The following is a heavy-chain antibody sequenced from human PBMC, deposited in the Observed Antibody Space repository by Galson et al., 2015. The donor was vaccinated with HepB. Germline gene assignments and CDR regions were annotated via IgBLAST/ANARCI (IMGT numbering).Heavy chain of an antibody. CDR1: GYTLTELS. CDR2: FDPEDGET. Sequence: SVKVSCKVSGYTLTELSMHWVRQAPGKGLERMGGFDPEDGETIYAQKFQGRVTMTEDSSTDTAYMELSSLRSEDTAVYYCATDLTGSSSGYPGRDYWGQGTLVTVSS. D-gene: IGHD3-22*01. V-gene: IGHV1-24*01. CDR3: ATDLTGSSSGYPGRDY. J-gene: IGHJ4*02.